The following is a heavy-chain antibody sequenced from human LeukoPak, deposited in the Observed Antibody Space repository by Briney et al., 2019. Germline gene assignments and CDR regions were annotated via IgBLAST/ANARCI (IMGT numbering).Heavy chain of an antibody. D-gene: IGHD6-13*01. J-gene: IGHJ4*02. V-gene: IGHV4-59*08. CDR2: IYYSGST. CDR1: GGSISSYY. CDR3: ARHEAAAGSFDY. Sequence: SETLSLTCTVSGGSISSYYWSWLRQPPGKGLEWIGYIYYSGSTNYNPSLKSRVTISVDTSKNQFSLKLSSVTAADTAVYYCARHEAAAGSFDYWGQGTLVTVSS.